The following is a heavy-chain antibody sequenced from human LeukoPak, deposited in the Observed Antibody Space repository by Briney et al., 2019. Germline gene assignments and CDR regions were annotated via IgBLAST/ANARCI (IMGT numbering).Heavy chain of an antibody. CDR1: GGSFSDYY. J-gene: IGHJ3*02. V-gene: IGHV4-34*01. CDR2: INHSGST. CDR3: ARGNTYNWNYVGAFDI. D-gene: IGHD1-7*01. Sequence: SETLSLTCAVYGGSFSDYYWSWIRQPPGKGLEWIGEINHSGSTNYNPSLKSRVTISVDTSKNQFTLKLSSVTAADTAVYYCARGNTYNWNYVGAFDIWGQGTMVTVSS.